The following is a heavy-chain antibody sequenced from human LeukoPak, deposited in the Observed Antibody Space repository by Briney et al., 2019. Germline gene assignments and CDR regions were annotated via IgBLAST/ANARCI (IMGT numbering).Heavy chain of an antibody. D-gene: IGHD2-2*02. J-gene: IGHJ6*03. CDR2: ISSSSSYI. Sequence: PGGSLRLSCAASGFTFSSYSMNWVRQAPGKGLEWVSSISSSSSYIYYADSVKGRFTISRDNAKNSLYLQMNSLIAEDTAVYYCARDPAIPDPIYYYYYMDVWGKGTTVTVSS. V-gene: IGHV3-21*01. CDR1: GFTFSSYS. CDR3: ARDPAIPDPIYYYYYMDV.